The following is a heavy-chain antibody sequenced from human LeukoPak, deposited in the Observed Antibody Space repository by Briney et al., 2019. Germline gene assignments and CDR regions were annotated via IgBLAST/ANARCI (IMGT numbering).Heavy chain of an antibody. D-gene: IGHD3-10*01. CDR2: IYYSGST. Sequence: SETLSLTCTVSGGSISSYYWSWIRQPPGKELEWIGYIYYSGSTNYNPSLKSRVTISVDTSKNQFSLKLSSVTAADTAVYYCARSGSDDAFDIWGQGTMVTVSS. CDR1: GGSISSYY. CDR3: ARSGSDDAFDI. J-gene: IGHJ3*02. V-gene: IGHV4-59*08.